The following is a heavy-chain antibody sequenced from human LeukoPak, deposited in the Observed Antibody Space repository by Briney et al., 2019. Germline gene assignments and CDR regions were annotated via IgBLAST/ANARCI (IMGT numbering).Heavy chain of an antibody. CDR3: ARDMVRGNAHLSFDP. V-gene: IGHV4-4*07. CDR1: GGPLSSYY. CDR2: IYTSGST. Sequence: SETLSLTCTVSGGPLSSYYWSWIRQPAGKGLKWIGRIYTSGSTNYNPSLKSRVTMSVDTSKNQFSLKLSSVTAADTAVYYCARDMVRGNAHLSFDPWGQGTLVTVSS. J-gene: IGHJ5*02. D-gene: IGHD3-10*01.